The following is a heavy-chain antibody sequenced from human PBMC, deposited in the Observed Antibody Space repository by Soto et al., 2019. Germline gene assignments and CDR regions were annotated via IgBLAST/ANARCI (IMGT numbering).Heavy chain of an antibody. CDR1: GYTFTNYG. V-gene: IGHV1-18*01. CDR3: ARGSSTPASGDD. J-gene: IGHJ4*02. CDR2: VSADNGEK. Sequence: QVQLVQSGPEVRKPGASVKVSCKASGYTFTNYGINWVRQAPGQGLEWMGWVSADNGEKSYAQKVQDRITMTTDTSTSTAYMELGNMRFDDTAVYYCARGSSTPASGDDWGQGTLVTVSS. D-gene: IGHD6-6*01.